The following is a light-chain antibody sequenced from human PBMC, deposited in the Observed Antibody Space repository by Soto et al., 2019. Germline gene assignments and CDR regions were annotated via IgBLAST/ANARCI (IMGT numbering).Light chain of an antibody. CDR3: QQYHNLPRT. CDR1: QTISSY. Sequence: DIQMTQSPSSLSASVGDRITITCRPIQTISSYLNWYQQKPGKPPKLLIYGASSLQTGVPSRFSGSGSGTDFTFTISSLQPEDIATYYCQQYHNLPRTFGQGTKVDIK. V-gene: IGKV1-33*01. J-gene: IGKJ1*01. CDR2: GAS.